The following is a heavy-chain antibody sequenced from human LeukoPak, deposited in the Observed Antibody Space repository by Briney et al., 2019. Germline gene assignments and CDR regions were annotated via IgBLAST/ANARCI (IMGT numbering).Heavy chain of an antibody. J-gene: IGHJ2*01. D-gene: IGHD2-2*02. CDR1: GLTFSDEG. CDR2: ISGSGGST. V-gene: IGHV3-23*01. CDR3: AKDLQYQLLYGKRYFDL. Sequence: GGSLRLSCAASGLTFSDEGMHWVRQAPGKGLEWVPAISGSGGSTYYADSVKGRFTISRDNSKNTLYLQMNSLRAEDTAVYYCAKDLQYQLLYGKRYFDLWGRGTLVTVSS.